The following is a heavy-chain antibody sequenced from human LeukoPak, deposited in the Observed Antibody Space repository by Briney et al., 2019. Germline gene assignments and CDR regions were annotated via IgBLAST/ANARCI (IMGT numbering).Heavy chain of an antibody. CDR1: GFTFSRTS. Sequence: PGGSLRLSCAASGFTFSRTSMHWVRQSPGKGLEWVAVISFDGGTKYYADSVKGRLTVSRDNSKKALYLQMNSLRTEDTAVYFRARGLTAIRGIEYSYYGMDVWGQGTTVTVSS. CDR2: ISFDGGTK. V-gene: IGHV3-30-3*01. J-gene: IGHJ6*02. CDR3: ARGLTAIRGIEYSYYGMDV. D-gene: IGHD3-10*01.